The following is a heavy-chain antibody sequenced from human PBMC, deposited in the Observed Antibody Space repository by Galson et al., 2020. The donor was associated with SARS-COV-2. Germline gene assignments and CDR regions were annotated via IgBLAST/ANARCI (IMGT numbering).Heavy chain of an antibody. CDR1: GYTFTSYD. D-gene: IGHD3-10*01. Sequence: ASVKVSCKASGYTFTSYDINWVRQATGQGLEWMGWMNPNSGNTGYAQKFQGRVTMTRNTSISTAYMELSSLRSKDTAVYYCARGVSYFYYYGSGTYWYFDLWGRGTLVTVSS. V-gene: IGHV1-8*01. CDR3: ARGVSYFYYYGSGTYWYFDL. CDR2: MNPNSGNT. J-gene: IGHJ2*01.